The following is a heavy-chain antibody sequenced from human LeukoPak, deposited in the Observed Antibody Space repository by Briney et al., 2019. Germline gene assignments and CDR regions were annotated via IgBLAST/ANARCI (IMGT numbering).Heavy chain of an antibody. J-gene: IGHJ4*02. CDR3: ARDLGHRVSYFDY. CDR2: ISSSSSYI. D-gene: IGHD2-21*01. V-gene: IGHV3-21*01. Sequence: PGGSLRLSCAASGFTFSSYSMNWVRQAPGKGLEWVSSISSSSSYIYYADSVKGRFTISRDNAKNSLYLQMNSLRAEDTAVYYCARDLGHRVSYFDYWGQGTLVTVSS. CDR1: GFTFSSYS.